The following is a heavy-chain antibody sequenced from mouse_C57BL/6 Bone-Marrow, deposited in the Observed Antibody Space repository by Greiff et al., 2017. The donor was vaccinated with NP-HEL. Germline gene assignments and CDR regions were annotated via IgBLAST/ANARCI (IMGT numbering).Heavy chain of an antibody. D-gene: IGHD1-1*01. CDR1: GFTFSDYY. J-gene: IGHJ1*03. Sequence: EVKLVESEGGLVQPGSSMKLSCTASGFTFSDYYMAWVRQVPEKGLEWVANINYDGSSTYYLDSLKSRFIISRDTAKNILYLQMSSLTSEDTATYYCAREGLLRGDWYFDVWGTGTTVTVSS. CDR3: AREGLLRGDWYFDV. CDR2: INYDGSST. V-gene: IGHV5-16*01.